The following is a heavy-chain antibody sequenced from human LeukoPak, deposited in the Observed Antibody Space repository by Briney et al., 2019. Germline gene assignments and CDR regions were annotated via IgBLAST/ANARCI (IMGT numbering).Heavy chain of an antibody. V-gene: IGHV6-1*01. J-gene: IGHJ4*02. D-gene: IGHD6-19*01. CDR3: GRGGTVAGYYFHY. CDR1: GDSISSNSAA. CDR2: TYYRSKCYN. Sequence: SQTLSLTCALSGDSISSNSAAWNWIRQSPSRGLEWLGSTYYRSKCYNEYAVSVKSRTTIMPDTYKNQLSLHLTSVNPEDTAVYCCGRGGTVAGYYFHYWGQGTLVTVSS.